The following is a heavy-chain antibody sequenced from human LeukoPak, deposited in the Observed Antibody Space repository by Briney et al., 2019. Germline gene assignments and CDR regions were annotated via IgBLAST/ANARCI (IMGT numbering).Heavy chain of an antibody. J-gene: IGHJ6*03. CDR2: IYYSGST. CDR3: ARVEDYYDSSGYYGVGSFYYYYMDV. V-gene: IGHV4-39*07. CDR1: GGSISSSSYY. Sequence: SETLSLTCTVSGGSISSSSYYWGWIRQPPGKGLEWIGSIYYSGSTHYNPSLKSRATISVDTSKNQFSLKLSSVTAADTAVYYCARVEDYYDSSGYYGVGSFYYYYMDVWGKGTTVTVSS. D-gene: IGHD3-22*01.